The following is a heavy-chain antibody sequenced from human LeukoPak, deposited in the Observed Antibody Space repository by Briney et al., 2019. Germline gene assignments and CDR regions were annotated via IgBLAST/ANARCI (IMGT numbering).Heavy chain of an antibody. J-gene: IGHJ5*02. CDR2: IYTSGST. Sequence: SETLSLTCTVSGGSISSYYWSWIRQPAGKGLEWTGRIYTSGSTNYNPSLKSRVTMSVDTSKNQFSLKLSSVTAADTAVYYCARDSTDYDSSGYLPWFDPWGQGTLVTVSS. CDR1: GGSISSYY. CDR3: ARDSTDYDSSGYLPWFDP. D-gene: IGHD3-22*01. V-gene: IGHV4-4*07.